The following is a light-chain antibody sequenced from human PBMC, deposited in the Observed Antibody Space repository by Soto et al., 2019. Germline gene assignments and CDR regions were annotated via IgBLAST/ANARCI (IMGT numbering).Light chain of an antibody. CDR1: SSDIGGYKY. V-gene: IGLV2-14*01. J-gene: IGLJ1*01. CDR2: DVS. Sequence: QSALPQPASVSGSPGKSITISCTGTSSDIGGYKYVSWYQQHPGKAPKLMIYDVSNRPSGVYNRYSGSKSGNTATLTISGLQGEDEAEYYCSSYTGGSTYVYGTWTKVTVL. CDR3: SSYTGGSTYV.